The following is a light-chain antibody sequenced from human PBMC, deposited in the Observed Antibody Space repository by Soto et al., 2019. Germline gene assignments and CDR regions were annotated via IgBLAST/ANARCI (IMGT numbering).Light chain of an antibody. CDR2: GAS. V-gene: IGKV3D-15*01. Sequence: EIVMTQSPATLSVSPGERATLSCRSSQSVSSNLAWYQQKPGQAPRLLIYGASIRATGIPARFSGSGSGTEFTLTISSLQSEDFSVYYCQQYNNLPPYTVGQGPKLEIK. CDR1: QSVSSN. J-gene: IGKJ2*01. CDR3: QQYNNLPPYT.